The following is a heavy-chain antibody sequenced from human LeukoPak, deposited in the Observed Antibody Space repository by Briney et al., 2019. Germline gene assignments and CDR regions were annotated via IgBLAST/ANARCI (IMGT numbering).Heavy chain of an antibody. CDR3: ARGLSGDFWSGPSSYFYMDV. D-gene: IGHD3-3*01. Sequence: GGSLRLSCIASGFTFSTSWMHWVRQSPGEGLMWVSRISPDGSSTTYTDSVKGRFTISRDNAKNTLYLQMTSLRADDTAVYYCARGLSGDFWSGPSSYFYMDVWGKGTTVTVSS. J-gene: IGHJ6*03. V-gene: IGHV3-74*01. CDR1: GFTFSTSW. CDR2: ISPDGSST.